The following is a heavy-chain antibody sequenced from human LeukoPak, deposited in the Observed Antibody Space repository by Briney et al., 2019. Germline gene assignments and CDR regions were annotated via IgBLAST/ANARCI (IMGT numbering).Heavy chain of an antibody. CDR2: IYYSGST. Sequence: PSETLSLTCTVSGGSISSYYWSWIRQPPGKGLEWIGYIYYSGSTNYNPSLKSRVTISLDTSKNQFSLRLRSVTAADTAVYYCARDFGYASGAFDQWGQGTLVTVSS. CDR1: GGSISSYY. J-gene: IGHJ4*02. D-gene: IGHD3-16*01. V-gene: IGHV4-59*01. CDR3: ARDFGYASGAFDQ.